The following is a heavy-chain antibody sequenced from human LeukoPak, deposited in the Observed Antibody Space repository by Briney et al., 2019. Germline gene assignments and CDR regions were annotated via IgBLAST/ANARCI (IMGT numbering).Heavy chain of an antibody. Sequence: SETLSLTCTLSGGSLRSHYWSWIRQPPGKALEWLGHIYYSGSTTYSPSLKSRLTISVDTSRNQVSLKLSSVTAADTAVYYCARSDIWGSYRFLDYWGQGALVTVSS. V-gene: IGHV4-59*08. CDR2: IYYSGST. D-gene: IGHD3-16*02. J-gene: IGHJ4*02. CDR3: ARSDIWGSYRFLDY. CDR1: GGSLRSHY.